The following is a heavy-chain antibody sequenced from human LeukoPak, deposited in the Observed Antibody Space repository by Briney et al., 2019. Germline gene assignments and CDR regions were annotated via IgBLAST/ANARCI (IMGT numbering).Heavy chain of an antibody. J-gene: IGHJ3*02. CDR3: ARDSAEQRDNAYDI. CDR2: INSNSGAT. V-gene: IGHV1-2*02. D-gene: IGHD1/OR15-1a*01. CDR1: GYTFTDYY. Sequence: ASVKVSCKASGYTFTDYYFHWVRQAPGQGLEWMGWINSNSGATNYAQQFQGRVTMTRDTSITTAFMELNNLRSDDTAVYYCARDSAEQRDNAYDIWGQGTLVTVSS.